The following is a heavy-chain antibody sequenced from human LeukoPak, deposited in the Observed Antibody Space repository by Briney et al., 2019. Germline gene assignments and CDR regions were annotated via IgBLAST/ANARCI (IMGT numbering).Heavy chain of an antibody. Sequence: GASVKVSCKACGYTLTGYYWHWVHQAPGQGLEWMGWINPNTGATHSAQKFQGRITMTRDTSISTAYMDLSRLRSDDTAVYYCARDRVGSGWPRPYYFEVWGQGTLVTVSS. CDR3: ARDRVGSGWPRPYYFEV. J-gene: IGHJ4*02. CDR2: INPNTGAT. CDR1: GYTLTGYY. V-gene: IGHV1-2*02. D-gene: IGHD6-19*01.